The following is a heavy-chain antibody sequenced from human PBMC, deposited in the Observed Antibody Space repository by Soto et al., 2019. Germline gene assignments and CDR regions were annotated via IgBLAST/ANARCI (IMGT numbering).Heavy chain of an antibody. J-gene: IGHJ6*02. V-gene: IGHV1-2*04. CDR2: INPNSGGT. D-gene: IGHD2-2*01. CDR1: GYTFTGYY. CDR3: ARSVVVPAASEYYYYYGMDV. Sequence: ASVKVSCKASGYTFTGYYMHWVRQAPGQGHERMGWINPNSGGTNYAQKFQGWVTMTRDTSISTAYMELSRLRSDDTAVYYCARSVVVPAASEYYYYYGMDVWGQGTTVTVSS.